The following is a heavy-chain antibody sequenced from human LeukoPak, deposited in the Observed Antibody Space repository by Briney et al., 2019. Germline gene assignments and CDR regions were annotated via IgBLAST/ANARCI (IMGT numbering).Heavy chain of an antibody. CDR1: GGSTSSSSYY. J-gene: IGHJ5*02. CDR2: IYYSGST. CDR3: AKGAGGFSYYNWFDP. Sequence: SETLSLTCTVSGGSTSSSSYYWGWIRQPPGKGLEWIANIYYSGSTYYNPSLKSRVTISVDTSKNQFSLKLASVTAADTAIYYCAKGAGGFSYYNWFDPWGQGTLVTVSS. D-gene: IGHD5-18*01. V-gene: IGHV4-39*07.